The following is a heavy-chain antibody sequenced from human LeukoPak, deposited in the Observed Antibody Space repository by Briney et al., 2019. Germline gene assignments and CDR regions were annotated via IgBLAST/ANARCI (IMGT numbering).Heavy chain of an antibody. CDR1: GFTFSNSA. Sequence: GGSLRLSCAASGFTFSNSAMSWVRQAPGKGLEWVSAISGSGDYTYYADSVKGRFTISRDNSKNMLHLQMNSLRAEDTAVYYCARGFNRGFDPWGQGTLVIVSS. D-gene: IGHD3-10*01. CDR3: ARGFNRGFDP. V-gene: IGHV3-23*01. CDR2: ISGSGDYT. J-gene: IGHJ5*02.